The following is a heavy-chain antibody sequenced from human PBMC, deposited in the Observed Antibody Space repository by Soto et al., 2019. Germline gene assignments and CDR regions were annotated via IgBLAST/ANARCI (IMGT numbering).Heavy chain of an antibody. J-gene: IGHJ4*02. D-gene: IGHD4-17*01. V-gene: IGHV1-24*01. CDR2: FDPEDGEA. CDR3: ASLTTETVETTGTVDY. Sequence: ASVKVSCEVAGYTVTDLSMHWVRQTPGKGLEWMGGFDPEDGEAIYAQKFQDRLTMTVDTSTDTVHMELGSLRSEDSAVYYCASLTTETVETTGTVDYWGQGTLVTVSS. CDR1: GYTVTDLS.